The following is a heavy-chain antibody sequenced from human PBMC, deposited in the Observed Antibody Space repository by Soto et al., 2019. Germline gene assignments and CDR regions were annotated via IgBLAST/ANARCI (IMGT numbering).Heavy chain of an antibody. CDR1: GFIFSNYW. V-gene: IGHV3-74*01. Sequence: EVQLVESGGGLVQPGGSLRLSCAGSGFIFSNYWMHWVRQAPGKGLEWVARIDHDGPTDYADSVRGRFTISRDNAENTLYLQMNSLRPDDTAVYYCVRDSHGDYWGQGTLVTVSS. CDR3: VRDSHGDY. J-gene: IGHJ4*02. CDR2: IDHDGPT.